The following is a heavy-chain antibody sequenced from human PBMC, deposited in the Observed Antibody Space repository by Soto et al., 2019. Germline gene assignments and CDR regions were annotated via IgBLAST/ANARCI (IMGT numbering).Heavy chain of an antibody. CDR2: IKRDGAQR. V-gene: IGHV3-7*05. J-gene: IGHJ3*01. CDR3: ARDVSPVSSGWYLDAFDF. CDR1: EFTFSDYW. Sequence: QLVESGGGLVQPGGSLRLSCTASEFTFSDYWMTWVRQAPGKGLEWVANIKRDGAQRSYLDSVRGRFTISRDNAKNSLYLQKNSLRVEDTALYYCARDVSPVSSGWYLDAFDFWGQGTMVTVSS. D-gene: IGHD6-13*01.